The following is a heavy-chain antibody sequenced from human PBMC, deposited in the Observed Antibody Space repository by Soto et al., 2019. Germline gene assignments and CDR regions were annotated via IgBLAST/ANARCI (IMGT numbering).Heavy chain of an antibody. CDR3: AGGLLYYYDSRRLTFDY. D-gene: IGHD3-22*01. Sequence: QLGGSLRLSFAASGFTVSSNYMSWVRQAPGKGLEWVSVIYSGGSTYYADSVKGRFTISRDNSKNTLYLQMNSLRAEDTAVYYCAGGLLYYYDSRRLTFDYRGQGTLVTLSS. J-gene: IGHJ4*02. CDR2: IYSGGST. V-gene: IGHV3-53*01. CDR1: GFTVSSNY.